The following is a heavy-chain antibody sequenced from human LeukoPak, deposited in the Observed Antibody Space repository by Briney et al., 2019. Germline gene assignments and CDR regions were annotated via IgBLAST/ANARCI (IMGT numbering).Heavy chain of an antibody. D-gene: IGHD4-17*01. Sequence: PGRSLRLSCAASGFTFSDYYMSWVRQAPGKGLEWVSYISSSTSTIYYADSVKGRFTISRDNAKNSLCLQMNSLRAEDTAVYYCASSSPGNYGDYQFDYWGEGTLVTVSS. J-gene: IGHJ4*02. CDR3: ASSSPGNYGDYQFDY. V-gene: IGHV3-11*04. CDR2: ISSSTSTI. CDR1: GFTFSDYY.